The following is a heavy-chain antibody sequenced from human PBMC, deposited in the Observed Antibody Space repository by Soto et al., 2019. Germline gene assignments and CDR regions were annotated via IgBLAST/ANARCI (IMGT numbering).Heavy chain of an antibody. CDR2: MNPNSCNT. V-gene: IGHV1-8*01. J-gene: IGHJ6*02. CDR1: GYTFTSYD. Sequence: ASGRVACKASGYTFTSYDINWVRQATGQGLEWMGWMNPNSCNTGYAQKFQGRVTMTRNTSISTAYMELSSLRSEDTAVYYCARGQGNDIVVVPAAPYGMDVWGQGTTVTVSS. D-gene: IGHD2-2*01. CDR3: ARGQGNDIVVVPAAPYGMDV.